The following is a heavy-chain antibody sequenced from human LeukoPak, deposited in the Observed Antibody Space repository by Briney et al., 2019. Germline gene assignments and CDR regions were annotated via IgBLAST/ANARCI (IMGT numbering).Heavy chain of an antibody. CDR3: AKDRKVSGLLWFGELLLDY. Sequence: PGGSLRLSCAASGFTFSSYAMSWVRQAPGKGLEWVSAISGSGGSTYYADSVKGRFTISRDNSKNTLYLQMNSLRAEDTAVYYCAKDRKVSGLLWFGELLLDYWGQGTLVTVSS. CDR2: ISGSGGST. V-gene: IGHV3-23*01. J-gene: IGHJ4*02. D-gene: IGHD3-10*01. CDR1: GFTFSSYA.